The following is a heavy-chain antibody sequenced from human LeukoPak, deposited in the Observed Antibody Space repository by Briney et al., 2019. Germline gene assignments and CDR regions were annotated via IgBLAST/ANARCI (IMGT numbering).Heavy chain of an antibody. V-gene: IGHV3-30*04. CDR3: ARDSPRLSGWLGHFDY. CDR2: ISNDGRNK. D-gene: IGHD6-19*01. CDR1: GFTFSNYA. J-gene: IGHJ4*02. Sequence: GSLRLSCAASGFTFSNYAFQWVRQAPGKGLEWVAVISNDGRNKNYADSVKGRFTISRDNSKNTLFLQMNNLRAEDTAVYYCARDSPRLSGWLGHFDYWGQGTLVTVSS.